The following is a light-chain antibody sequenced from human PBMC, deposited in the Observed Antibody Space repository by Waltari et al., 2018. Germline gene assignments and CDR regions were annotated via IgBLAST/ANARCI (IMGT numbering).Light chain of an antibody. CDR3: CSYAGSSNVV. CDR2: DVS. CDR1: SSDAGGYNY. J-gene: IGLJ2*01. Sequence: QSALTQPASVSGSPGQSIPIPCTGTSSDAGGYNYVSWYQQHPGKAPKLMIYDVSKRPSGVSNRFSGSKSGNTASLTISGLQAEDEADYYCCSYAGSSNVVFGGGTKLTVL. V-gene: IGLV2-23*02.